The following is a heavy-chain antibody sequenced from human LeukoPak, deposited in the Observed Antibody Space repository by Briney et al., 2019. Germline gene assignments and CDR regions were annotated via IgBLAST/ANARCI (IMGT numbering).Heavy chain of an antibody. CDR3: AKDSSGYENFDY. D-gene: IGHD5-12*01. V-gene: IGHV3-30-3*01. CDR1: GFTFSSYA. CDR2: ISYDGSNK. Sequence: GGSLRLSCAASGFTFSSYAMHWVRQAPGKGLEWVAVISYDGSNKYYADSVKGRFTISRDYSKNTLYLQMNSLRAEDTAVYYCAKDSSGYENFDYWGQGTLVTVSS. J-gene: IGHJ4*02.